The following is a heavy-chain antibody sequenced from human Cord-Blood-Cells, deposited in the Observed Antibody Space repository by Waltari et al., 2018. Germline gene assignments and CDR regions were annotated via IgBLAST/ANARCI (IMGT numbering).Heavy chain of an antibody. CDR1: GFTFGDYA. CDR3: TRELGDYWGDAFDI. Sequence: EVQLVESGGGLVQPGRSLRLSCTASGFTFGDYAMSWVRQAPGKGLEWVCFIRSKAYGGTTEYAASVKGRFTISRDDSKSIAYLQMNSLKTEDTAVYYCTRELGDYWGDAFDIWGQGTMVTVSS. J-gene: IGHJ3*02. D-gene: IGHD4-17*01. V-gene: IGHV3-49*04. CDR2: IRSKAYGGTT.